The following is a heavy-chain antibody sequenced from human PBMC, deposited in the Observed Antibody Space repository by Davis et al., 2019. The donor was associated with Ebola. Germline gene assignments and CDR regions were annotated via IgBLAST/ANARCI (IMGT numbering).Heavy chain of an antibody. CDR3: AGGLSFWTTFDP. Sequence: GVLKISCAASGFTFNRYSMSWVRQAPGKGLEWVASIQQDGSEKFYVDTVKGRFAISRDNAKNSLFLQMNSLRAEDSAVYYCAGGLSFWTTFDPWGQGALVSVSS. CDR1: GFTFNRYS. J-gene: IGHJ5*02. V-gene: IGHV3-7*03. D-gene: IGHD1-1*01. CDR2: IQQDGSEK.